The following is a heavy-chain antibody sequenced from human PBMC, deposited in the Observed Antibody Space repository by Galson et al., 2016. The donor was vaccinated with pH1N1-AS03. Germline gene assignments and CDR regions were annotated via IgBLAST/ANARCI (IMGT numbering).Heavy chain of an antibody. J-gene: IGHJ6*02. D-gene: IGHD6-13*01. Sequence: ETLSLTCTVSGGSMNDFYWNWIRQPPGKGLEWIGYIFYTGNTKYDPSLKSRLTISVDTSRSQFSLRLSSVTAADTAVYYCARQGGYSSSWYVWGQGTTVTVSS. CDR3: ARQGGYSSSWYV. CDR1: GGSMNDFY. V-gene: IGHV4-59*08. CDR2: IFYTGNT.